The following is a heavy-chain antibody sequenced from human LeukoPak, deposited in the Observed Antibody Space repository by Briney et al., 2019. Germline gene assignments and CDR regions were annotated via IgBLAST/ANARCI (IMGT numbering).Heavy chain of an antibody. V-gene: IGHV5-10-1*01. Sequence: GESLRISCKGSGYSFTSYWISWVRQMPGKGLEWMGRIDPSDSYTNYSPSFQGHVTISADKSISTAYLQWSSLKASDTAMYYCARHAECYGSGSYYLYYGMDVWGKGTTVTVSS. CDR3: ARHAECYGSGSYYLYYGMDV. D-gene: IGHD3-10*01. CDR1: GYSFTSYW. J-gene: IGHJ6*04. CDR2: IDPSDSYT.